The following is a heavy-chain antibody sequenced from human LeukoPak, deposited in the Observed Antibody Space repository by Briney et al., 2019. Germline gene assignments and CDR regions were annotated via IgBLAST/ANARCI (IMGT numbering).Heavy chain of an antibody. CDR1: GFTFSSYA. CDR2: ISYDGSNK. Sequence: GGSLRLSCAASGFTFSSYAMHWVRQAPGKGLEWMAVISYDGSNKYYADSVKGRFTISRDNSKNTLYLQMNSLRAEDTAVYYCARDQGYSSSWYRSWGQGTLVTVSS. D-gene: IGHD6-13*01. CDR3: ARDQGYSSSWYRS. J-gene: IGHJ4*02. V-gene: IGHV3-30-3*01.